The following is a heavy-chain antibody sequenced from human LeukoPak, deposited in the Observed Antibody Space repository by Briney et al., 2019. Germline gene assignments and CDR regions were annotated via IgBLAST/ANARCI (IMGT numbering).Heavy chain of an antibody. D-gene: IGHD3-10*01. CDR2: ISGDESTT. CDR3: AGGSTLDRGLVYY. Sequence: GGSLRLSCVASGFTFSRYDMHWVRQAPGKGLVWVSRISGDESTTSYADSVKGRFTISRDNAKNTLFLRMNSLRVEDTAVYYCAGGSTLDRGLVYYWGQGTLVTVSS. V-gene: IGHV3-74*01. CDR1: GFTFSRYD. J-gene: IGHJ4*02.